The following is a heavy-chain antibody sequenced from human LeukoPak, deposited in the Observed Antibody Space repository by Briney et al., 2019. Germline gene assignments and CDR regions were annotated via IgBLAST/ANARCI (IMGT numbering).Heavy chain of an antibody. CDR2: INSDGSST. CDR1: GFTFSSYW. D-gene: IGHD3-10*01. CDR3: AKGQIWFGEFFRY. Sequence: GGSLRLSCAASGFTFSSYWMHWVRQAPGKGLVWVSRINSDGSSTSYADSVKGRFTISRDNAKNTLYLQMNSLRAEDTAVYYCAKGQIWFGEFFRYWGQGTLVTVSS. J-gene: IGHJ4*02. V-gene: IGHV3-74*01.